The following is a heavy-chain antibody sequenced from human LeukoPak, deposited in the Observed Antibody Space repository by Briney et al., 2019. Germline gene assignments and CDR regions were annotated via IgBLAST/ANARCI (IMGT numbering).Heavy chain of an antibody. CDR2: VYYSGST. J-gene: IGHJ3*02. CDR3: ARVGALRGRQDDAFDI. D-gene: IGHD4-17*01. Sequence: SETLSLTCTVSGGSISSYYWSWIRQPPGKGLEWIGYVYYSGSTNYNPSLQSRVTISVDTSKNHFSLKLSSVTAADTALYYCARVGALRGRQDDAFDIWGQGTMVTVSS. V-gene: IGHV4-59*01. CDR1: GGSISSYY.